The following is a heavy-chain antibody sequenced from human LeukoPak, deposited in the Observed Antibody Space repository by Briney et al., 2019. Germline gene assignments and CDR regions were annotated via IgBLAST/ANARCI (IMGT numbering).Heavy chain of an antibody. CDR3: AREKSGVGATNVFDY. Sequence: PSEALSLTCTVSGGSISSYYWSWIRQPPGKGLERIGYIYYSGSTNYNPSLKSRVTISVDTSKNQFSLKLSSVTAADTAVYYCAREKSGVGATNVFDYWGQGTLVTVSS. CDR2: IYYSGST. CDR1: GGSISSYY. J-gene: IGHJ4*02. D-gene: IGHD1-26*01. V-gene: IGHV4-59*01.